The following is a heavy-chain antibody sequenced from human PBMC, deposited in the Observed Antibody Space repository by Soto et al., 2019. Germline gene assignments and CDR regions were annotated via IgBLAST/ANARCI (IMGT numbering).Heavy chain of an antibody. V-gene: IGHV3-23*01. J-gene: IGHJ6*02. Sequence: PGGSLRLSCAASGFTFSSYAMSWVRQAPGKRLEWVSAISGSGGSTYYADSVKGRFTISRDNAKNSLYLQMNSLRAEDTAVYYCARGPPGEPPRKKRYYYYYYGMDVWGQGTTVTVSS. CDR3: ARGPPGEPPRKKRYYYYYYGMDV. D-gene: IGHD3-16*01. CDR2: ISGSGGST. CDR1: GFTFSSYA.